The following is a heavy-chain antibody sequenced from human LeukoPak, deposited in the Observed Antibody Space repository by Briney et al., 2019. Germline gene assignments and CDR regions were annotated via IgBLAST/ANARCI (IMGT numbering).Heavy chain of an antibody. J-gene: IGHJ5*02. CDR2: ITSGSTYT. Sequence: GSLRLSCAASGFTFSKYSINWIRQAPGKGLEWVSSITSGSTYTYYADSVKGRFTISRDDAENSLHLQMNSLRVEDTAVYYCSGYNWFDPWGQGTLVTVSS. V-gene: IGHV3-21*01. CDR1: GFTFSKYS. CDR3: SGYNWFDP.